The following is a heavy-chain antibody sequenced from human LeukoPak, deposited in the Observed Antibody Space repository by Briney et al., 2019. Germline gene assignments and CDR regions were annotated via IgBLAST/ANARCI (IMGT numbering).Heavy chain of an antibody. CDR2: ISGSGGST. J-gene: IGHJ5*02. Sequence: GGSLRLSCAASGFTFSSYAMSWVRQAPGKGLEWVSAISGSGGSTYYADFVKGRFTISRDNSKNTLYLQMNSLRAEDTAVYYCAKDLWPYYYDSSGYRNWFDPWGQGTLVTVSS. D-gene: IGHD3-22*01. CDR3: AKDLWPYYYDSSGYRNWFDP. CDR1: GFTFSSYA. V-gene: IGHV3-23*01.